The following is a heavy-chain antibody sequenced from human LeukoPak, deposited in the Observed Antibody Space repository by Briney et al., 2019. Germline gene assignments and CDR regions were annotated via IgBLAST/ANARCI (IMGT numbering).Heavy chain of an antibody. D-gene: IGHD3-22*01. CDR3: SRADYDRLGYYHTASHTFLDY. V-gene: IGHV1-8*03. J-gene: IGHJ4*02. CDR2: MNPSSGNT. CDR1: GYTFTTYD. Sequence: ASVKVSCKASGYTFTTYDINWVRRATGQGLEWMGWMNPSSGNTGYAQNFQGRVTFTKNTSINTAYMELSNLRSEDTAVYYCSRADYDRLGYYHTASHTFLDYWGQGTLVTVSS.